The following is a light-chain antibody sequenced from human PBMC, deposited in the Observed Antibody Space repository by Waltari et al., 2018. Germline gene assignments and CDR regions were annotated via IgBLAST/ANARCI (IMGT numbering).Light chain of an antibody. CDR3: CSYAGTTTWV. J-gene: IGLJ3*02. CDR1: SSDVGSYNL. V-gene: IGLV2-23*02. Sequence: QSALTQPAPVSASPGQSITISCTGTSSDVGSYNLVSWYQHHPGRAPKVMISEVNKRPSGVSHRFYASKSGNTASLTISGLQAEDEADYYCCSYAGTTTWVFGGGTKLTVL. CDR2: EVN.